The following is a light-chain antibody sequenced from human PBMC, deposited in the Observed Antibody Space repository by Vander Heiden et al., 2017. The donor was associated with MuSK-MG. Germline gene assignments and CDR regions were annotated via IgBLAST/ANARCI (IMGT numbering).Light chain of an antibody. CDR3: QQYYSTPPT. J-gene: IGKJ4*01. CDR1: QSVLYSSNNKNY. V-gene: IGKV4-1*01. Sequence: DILITHSPHSLAVARGERATINCKSSQSVLYSSNNKNYLAWYQQKPGQPPKLLIYWASTRESGVPDRFSGSGSGTDFTLTISSLQAEDVAVYYCQQYYSTPPTFGGGTKVEIK. CDR2: WAS.